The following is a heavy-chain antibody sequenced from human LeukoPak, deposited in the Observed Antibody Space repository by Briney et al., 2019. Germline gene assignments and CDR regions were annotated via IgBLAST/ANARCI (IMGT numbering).Heavy chain of an antibody. D-gene: IGHD3-9*01. V-gene: IGHV6-1*01. CDR2: TYYRSKWYN. J-gene: IGHJ6*03. Sequence: SQTLSLTCAISGDSVSSNSAAWNWIRQSPSRGLEWLGRTYYRSKWYNDYAVSVKSRITINPDTSKNQFSLQLNSVTPEDTAVYYCARDIFSVGRSRGVVYYYYYMDVWGKGTTVTVSS. CDR3: ARDIFSVGRSRGVVYYYYYMDV. CDR1: GDSVSSNSAA.